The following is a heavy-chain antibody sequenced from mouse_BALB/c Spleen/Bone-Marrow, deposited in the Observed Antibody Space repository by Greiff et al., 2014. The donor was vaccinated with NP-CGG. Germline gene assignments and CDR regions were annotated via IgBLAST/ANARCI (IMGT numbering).Heavy chain of an antibody. V-gene: IGHV1-14*01. CDR1: GYTFTSYV. J-gene: IGHJ2*01. CDR3: AGDYDVNFDY. Sequence: VQLKESGPELVKPGASVKMSYKASGYTFTSYVMHWVKQKPGQGLEWIGYINPYNDGTKYNEKFKGKATLTSDKSSSTAYMELSSLTSEDSAVYYCAGDYDVNFDYWGQGTTLTVSS. CDR2: INPYNDGT. D-gene: IGHD2-4*01.